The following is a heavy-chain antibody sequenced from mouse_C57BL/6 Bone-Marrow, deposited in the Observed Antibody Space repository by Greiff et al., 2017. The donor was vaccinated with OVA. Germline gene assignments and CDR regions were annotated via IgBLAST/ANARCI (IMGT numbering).Heavy chain of an antibody. D-gene: IGHD3-3*01. J-gene: IGHJ4*01. CDR2: FDPENGDT. CDR1: GFTFTTYS. Sequence: EVQLQQSGAELVKPGASVKLSCTASGFTFTTYSMHWVKQRHEQGLEWIGNFDPENGDTDYHSKFQGKATMTVDKSSNTAYLQLSRLTSEDTAVYYCTIRYDEYERAVDYWGQGTPVTVSA. V-gene: IGHV14-1*01. CDR3: TIRYDEYERAVDY.